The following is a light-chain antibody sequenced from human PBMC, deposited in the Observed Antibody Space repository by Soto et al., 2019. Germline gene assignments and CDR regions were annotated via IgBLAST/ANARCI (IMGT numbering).Light chain of an antibody. J-gene: IGKJ1*01. Sequence: DIQMTQSPSSLSASVGDRVTITCRASQDIGNDLGWYQQKPGKAPKRLIYAASSLESGVPARLSGSGSRTEFTLTISSLQPEDFATYYCLQHNSYPRAFGQGTKVEIK. V-gene: IGKV1-17*01. CDR1: QDIGND. CDR3: LQHNSYPRA. CDR2: AAS.